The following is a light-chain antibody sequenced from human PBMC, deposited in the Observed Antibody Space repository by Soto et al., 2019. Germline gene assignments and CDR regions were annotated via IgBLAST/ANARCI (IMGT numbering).Light chain of an antibody. J-gene: IGLJ2*01. CDR3: NSYTSRRTMV. CDR1: SSDVGGYNY. CDR2: EVS. V-gene: IGLV2-14*01. Sequence: QSVLTQPASVSGSPGQSITISCTGTSSDVGGYNYVSWYQQHPGKAPKLMSYEVSNRPSRVSNRFTGSKSGNTASMTISGLQAETEADYYCNSYTSRRTMVFGGGTKLTVL.